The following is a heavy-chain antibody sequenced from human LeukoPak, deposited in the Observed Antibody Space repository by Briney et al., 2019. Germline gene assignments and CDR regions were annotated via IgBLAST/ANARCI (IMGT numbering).Heavy chain of an antibody. Sequence: SETLSLTCTVSGDSISTYHWTWIRQPPGRGLEWIGYIYYSGTTNYNPSLKSRVTISLDTSNNQFSLKLTSVTAADTAIYYCATYTRHCSGGSCYSIDYWGQGTLVTVSS. J-gene: IGHJ4*02. CDR1: GDSISTYH. CDR3: ATYTRHCSGGSCYSIDY. D-gene: IGHD2-15*01. CDR2: IYYSGTT. V-gene: IGHV4-59*08.